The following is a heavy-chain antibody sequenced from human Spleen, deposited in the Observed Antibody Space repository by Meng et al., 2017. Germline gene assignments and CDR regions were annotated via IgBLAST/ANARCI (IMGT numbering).Heavy chain of an antibody. V-gene: IGHV4-39*07. J-gene: IGHJ5*01. D-gene: IGHD3-3*01. CDR2: IYYSGST. CDR3: ARGRYDFWSGYYPDNWFDP. Sequence: SETLSLTCTVSGGSISSSSYYWGWIRQPPGKGLEWIGSIYYSGSTYYNPSLKSRVTISVDTSKNQFSLKLSSVTAADTAVYYCARGRYDFWSGYYPDNWFDPWGQGTQVTGSS. CDR1: GGSISSSSYY.